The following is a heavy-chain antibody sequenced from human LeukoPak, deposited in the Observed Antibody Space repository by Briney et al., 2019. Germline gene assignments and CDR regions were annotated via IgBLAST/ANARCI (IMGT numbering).Heavy chain of an antibody. V-gene: IGHV3-53*01. Sequence: GGSLRLSCAAPGFTVSNSFMSWIRPAPGKGLEWVSVIYSDGTSYYADSVKARFSISRDNSKNSLYLQMNSLRVEDTAMYYCTKTGGPWDWGQGTLVTVSS. CDR1: GFTVSNSF. D-gene: IGHD7-27*01. J-gene: IGHJ4*02. CDR2: IYSDGTS. CDR3: TKTGGPWD.